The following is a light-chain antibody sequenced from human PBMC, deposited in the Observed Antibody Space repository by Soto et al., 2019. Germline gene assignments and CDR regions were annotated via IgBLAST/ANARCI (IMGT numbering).Light chain of an antibody. V-gene: IGKV2-28*01. CDR2: LGS. CDR3: MQALQTPRYT. CDR1: QSLLHSNGYNY. Sequence: DIVMPQSPLSLPVTPGEPASISCRSSQSLLHSNGYNYLDWYLQKPGQSPQLLIYLGSNRASGVPDRFSGSGSGTDFTLKISRVEAEDVGVYYCMQALQTPRYTFVQGTKLEIK. J-gene: IGKJ2*01.